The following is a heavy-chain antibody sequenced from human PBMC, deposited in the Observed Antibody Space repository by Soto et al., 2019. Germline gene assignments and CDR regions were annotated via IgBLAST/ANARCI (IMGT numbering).Heavy chain of an antibody. CDR1: GGSMRSTSYY. D-gene: IGHD4-17*01. V-gene: IGHV4-39*01. J-gene: IGHJ4*02. CDR2: IYFGGRT. CDR3: ARQPNYDYGDYGPMDY. Sequence: SETLSLTCTVSGGSMRSTSYYWGWIRQPPGKGLEWIGSIYFGGRTYYNPSLKSRVTISVDTSKKQLSLKLSSLTAADTSVYYCARQPNYDYGDYGPMDYWGQGILVTVSS.